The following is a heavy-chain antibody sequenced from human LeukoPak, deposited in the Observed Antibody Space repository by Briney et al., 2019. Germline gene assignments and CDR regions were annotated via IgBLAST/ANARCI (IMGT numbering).Heavy chain of an antibody. J-gene: IGHJ3*02. D-gene: IGHD5-18*01. Sequence: GASVKVSCKAFGYPFTAYYMYWVRQAPGQGPEWMGIINPSGGSTSYAQKFQGRVTMTRDMSTNTAYMELSSLRSDDTAVYYCARDGISRYGAFDIWGHGTMITVSS. CDR2: INPSGGST. CDR3: ARDGISRYGAFDI. CDR1: GYPFTAYY. V-gene: IGHV1-46*01.